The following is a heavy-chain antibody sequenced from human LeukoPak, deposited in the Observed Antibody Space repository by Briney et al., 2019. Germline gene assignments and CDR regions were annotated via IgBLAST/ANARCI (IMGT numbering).Heavy chain of an antibody. Sequence: ASVKVSCTASGGTFSSYAISWVRQAPGQGLEWMGGIIPMFGTANYAQKFQGRVTITTDESTSTAYMELSSLRSEDTAVYYCATPGGCCSSTSCLDYWGQGTLVTVSS. CDR2: IIPMFGTA. CDR3: ATPGGCCSSTSCLDY. V-gene: IGHV1-69*05. CDR1: GGTFSSYA. D-gene: IGHD2-2*01. J-gene: IGHJ4*02.